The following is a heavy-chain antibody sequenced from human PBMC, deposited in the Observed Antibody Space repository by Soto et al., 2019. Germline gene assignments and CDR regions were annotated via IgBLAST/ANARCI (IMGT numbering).Heavy chain of an antibody. CDR1: GGSISSSSYY. CDR3: AGHQRSSAPFSY. CDR2: IYYSGST. V-gene: IGHV4-39*01. Sequence: QLQLQESGPGLVKPSETLSLTCTVSGGSISSSSYYWGWIRQPPGKGLEWIGSIYYSGSTYYNPSIKSRATIPADMSKNQFSLKLGSVTAADTAVYYCAGHQRSSAPFSYWGQGTLVTVSS. D-gene: IGHD1-26*01. J-gene: IGHJ4*02.